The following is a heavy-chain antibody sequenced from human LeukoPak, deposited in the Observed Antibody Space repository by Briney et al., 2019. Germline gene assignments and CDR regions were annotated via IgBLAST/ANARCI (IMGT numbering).Heavy chain of an antibody. CDR2: MIPIFGTS. CDR1: GGTFSSYA. Sequence: SVKVSCKASGGTFSSYAISWVRQAPGQGLEWMGGMIPIFGTSNYAQKFQGRVTITADESTSTAYMELSSLGSEDTAVYYCATSSAVADPYYFDYWGQGTLVTVSS. J-gene: IGHJ4*02. V-gene: IGHV1-69*01. D-gene: IGHD6-19*01. CDR3: ATSSAVADPYYFDY.